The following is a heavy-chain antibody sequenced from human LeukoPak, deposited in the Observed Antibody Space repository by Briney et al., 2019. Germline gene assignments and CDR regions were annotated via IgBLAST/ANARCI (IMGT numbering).Heavy chain of an antibody. CDR2: IYYSGSA. D-gene: IGHD2-15*01. V-gene: IGHV4-39*01. CDR3: ARHLLGYCSDGSCYYFDY. J-gene: IGHJ4*02. CDR1: GGSISSSTYY. Sequence: SETLSLTCSVSGGSISSSTYYWGWIRQPPGKGLEWIGSIYYSGSAYYSPFLESRVTISVDTSKNLFSLNLRSVTAADTAVYYCARHLLGYCSDGSCYYFDYWGQGSLVTVSS.